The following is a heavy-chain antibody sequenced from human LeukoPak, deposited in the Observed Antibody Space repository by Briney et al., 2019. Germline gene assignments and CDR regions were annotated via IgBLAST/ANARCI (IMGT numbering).Heavy chain of an antibody. J-gene: IGHJ4*02. V-gene: IGHV4-59*01. D-gene: IGHD3-3*01. CDR2: IYYSGST. CDR3: ARVGYYDFWSGYQYYFDY. CDR1: GGSISSYY. Sequence: SETLSLTCTVSGGSISSYYWSWIRQPPGKGLEWIGYIYYSGSTNYNPSLKSRVTISVDTSKNQFSLKLSSVTAADTAVYYCARVGYYDFWSGYQYYFDYWGQGTLVTVYS.